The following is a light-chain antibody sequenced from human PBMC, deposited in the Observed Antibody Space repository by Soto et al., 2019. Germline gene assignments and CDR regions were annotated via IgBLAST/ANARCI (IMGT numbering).Light chain of an antibody. CDR1: QSVSSSY. V-gene: IGKV3-20*01. J-gene: IGKJ2*01. CDR3: QQSGSSPYT. CDR2: GAS. Sequence: EIVLTQSPGTLSLSPGERATLSCRASQSVSSSYLAWYQQKPGQAPRLLIYGASSRATGIPDGFSGSGSGTDFTLTISRLEPEDFAVYYCQQSGSSPYTFGQGTKLEIK.